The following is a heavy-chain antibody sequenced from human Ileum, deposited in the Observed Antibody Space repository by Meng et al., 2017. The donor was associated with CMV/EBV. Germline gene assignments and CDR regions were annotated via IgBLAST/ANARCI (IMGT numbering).Heavy chain of an antibody. CDR3: ARAHDFWSGYSAYYFDY. J-gene: IGHJ4*02. Sequence: GGSLRLSCAASGFTFSSYSMNWVRQAPGKGLEWVSSISSSSSYIYYADSVKGRFTISRDNAKNSLYLQMNSLRAEDTAVYYCARAHDFWSGYSAYYFDYWGQGTLVTVSS. D-gene: IGHD3-3*01. V-gene: IGHV3-21*04. CDR1: GFTFSSYS. CDR2: ISSSSSYI.